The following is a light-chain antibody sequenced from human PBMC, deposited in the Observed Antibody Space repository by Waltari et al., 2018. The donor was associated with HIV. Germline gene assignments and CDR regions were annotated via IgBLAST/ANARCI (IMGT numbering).Light chain of an antibody. CDR3: QSYDSSNPVV. CDR2: EDN. V-gene: IGLV6-57*04. Sequence: NFMLTQPPSVSESPGTTVTISCNRSSGSIARYHMPCYQTRPGSAPTTVIYEDNQSPSGVPDRFSGSIDSSSNSASLTISGLKTEDEADYYCQSYDSSNPVVFGGGTKLTVL. CDR1: SGSIARYH. J-gene: IGLJ2*01.